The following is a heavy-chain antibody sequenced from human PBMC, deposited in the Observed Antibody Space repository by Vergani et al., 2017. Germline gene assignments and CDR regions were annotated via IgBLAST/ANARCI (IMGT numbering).Heavy chain of an antibody. J-gene: IGHJ4*02. V-gene: IGHV3-30*19. CDR1: GFTFSSYG. CDR3: TRMSNLRFDY. CDR2: ISYDGTNE. Sequence: QVQLVESGGGVVQPGRSLRLSCAASGFTFSSYGMHWVRQAPGKGLEWVAMISYDGTNEHYADSVKGRFTISRDNSKNTVYLQMNSLRTADTAIYYSTRMSNLRFDYWGQGTLVTVSS. D-gene: IGHD1-14*01.